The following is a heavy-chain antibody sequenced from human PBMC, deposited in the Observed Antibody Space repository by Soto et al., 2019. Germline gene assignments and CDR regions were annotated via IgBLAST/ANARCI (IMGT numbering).Heavy chain of an antibody. CDR2: IFWNDDK. J-gene: IGHJ4*02. V-gene: IGHV2-5*01. D-gene: IGHD6-25*01. CDR1: GFSLTTYDAG. CDR3: AHPDNSGHRERGAFDY. Sequence: QITLKETGPTLVKPTQTLTLTCTFSGFSLTTYDAGVAWIRQPPGKALEWLALIFWNDDKRYNPSLKNRLTVTKDTSKNQVVLAMTDMDPADTATYYCAHPDNSGHRERGAFDYWGQGTLVTVSS.